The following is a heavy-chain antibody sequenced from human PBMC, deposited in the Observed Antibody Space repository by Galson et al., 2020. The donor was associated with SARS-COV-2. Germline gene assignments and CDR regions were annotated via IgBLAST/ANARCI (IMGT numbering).Heavy chain of an antibody. CDR2: IYWTDDK. Sequence: SGPTLVKPTQTLTLTCTFPEFPLSTSGVGVGWIRQPPGKALEWHALIYWTDDKRYSPSLKSRLTITKDTSKNQVVLTMTNMDPVDTATYYCAHTRQAITIFGVVIPTFDYWGQGTLVTVSS. D-gene: IGHD3-3*01. CDR1: EFPLSTSGVG. J-gene: IGHJ4*02. V-gene: IGHV2-5*01. CDR3: AHTRQAITIFGVVIPTFDY.